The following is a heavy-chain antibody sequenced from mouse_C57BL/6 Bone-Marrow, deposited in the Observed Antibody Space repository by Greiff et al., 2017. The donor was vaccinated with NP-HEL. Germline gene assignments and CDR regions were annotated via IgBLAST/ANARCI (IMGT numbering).Heavy chain of an antibody. CDR3: ARKAGTYAMDY. Sequence: QVQLQQSGPELVKPGVSVKLSCKASGYTFTSYDINWVKQRPGQGLEWIGWIYPRDGSTKYNEKFKGKATLTVDTSSSTAYMELHSLTSEDSAVYFCARKAGTYAMDYWGQGTSVTVSS. CDR2: IYPRDGST. D-gene: IGHD4-1*01. CDR1: GYTFTSYD. V-gene: IGHV1-85*01. J-gene: IGHJ4*01.